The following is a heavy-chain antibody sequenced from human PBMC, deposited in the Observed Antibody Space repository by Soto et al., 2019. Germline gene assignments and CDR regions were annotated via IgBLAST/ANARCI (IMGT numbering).Heavy chain of an antibody. CDR2: IWYDGSNK. Sequence: QVQLVESGGGVVQPGRSLRLSCAASGFTFSSYGMHWVRQAPGKGLEWVAVIWYDGSNKYYADSVKGRFTISRDNSKNTLYLQMNSLRAEDTAVYYCARGYYDYIWGSYRSFDYWGQGTLVTVSS. CDR3: ARGYYDYIWGSYRSFDY. D-gene: IGHD3-16*02. CDR1: GFTFSSYG. V-gene: IGHV3-33*01. J-gene: IGHJ4*02.